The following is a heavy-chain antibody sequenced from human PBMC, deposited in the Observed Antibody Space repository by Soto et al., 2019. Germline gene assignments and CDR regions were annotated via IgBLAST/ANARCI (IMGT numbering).Heavy chain of an antibody. CDR2: IRSETHGGAT. D-gene: IGHD3-10*01. CDR3: SRSPRGRDYYFYGLDV. CDR1: GFTFGDYA. Sequence: GGSLRLSCRAAGFTFGDYALSWLRQAPGKGVGGGGLIRSETHGGATEYGASVRGRLTISRDDSQSIASLQMNDLNIEDTGVYYCSRSPRGRDYYFYGLDVWGQGTTVTVSS. J-gene: IGHJ6*02. V-gene: IGHV3-49*03.